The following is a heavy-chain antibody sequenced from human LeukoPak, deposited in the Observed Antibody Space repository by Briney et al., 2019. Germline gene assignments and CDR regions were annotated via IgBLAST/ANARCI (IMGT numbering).Heavy chain of an antibody. CDR1: GDSIITDH. J-gene: IGHJ4*02. CDR3: ARLDCISDTCYNY. V-gene: IGHV4-59*12. D-gene: IGHD2-21*01. CDR2: INYSGNS. Sequence: SETPSLTCIVSGDSIITDHWSWIRQSPGKGLEWIGYINYSGNSEYNPSLKSRATISVDRSKNQVSLKMRSVTAADTAVYYCARLDCISDTCYNYWALGALVTVSS.